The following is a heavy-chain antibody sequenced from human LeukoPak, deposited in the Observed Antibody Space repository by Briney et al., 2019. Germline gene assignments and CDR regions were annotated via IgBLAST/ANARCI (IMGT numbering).Heavy chain of an antibody. CDR3: AKDNYGSGSWYYFDY. D-gene: IGHD3-10*01. Sequence: GGSLRLSCAVSGFTFDDYAMHWVRHTPGKGLEWVSGISWNSGSIGYADSVKGRFTISRDNTKNSLYLQMNSLRAEDTALYYCAKDNYGSGSWYYFDYWGQGTLVTVSS. V-gene: IGHV3-9*01. CDR2: ISWNSGSI. J-gene: IGHJ4*02. CDR1: GFTFDDYA.